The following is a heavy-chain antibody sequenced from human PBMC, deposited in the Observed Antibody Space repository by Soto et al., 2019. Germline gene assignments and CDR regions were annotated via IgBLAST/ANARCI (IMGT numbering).Heavy chain of an antibody. V-gene: IGHV3-30-3*01. J-gene: IGHJ4*02. CDR2: MSYDGSNK. CDR1: GFTFSSYA. D-gene: IGHD6-19*01. CDR3: ARDKSPYSSGWQNRHCDY. Sequence: QVQLRESGGGVVQPGRSLRLSCAASGFTFSSYAMHWVRQAPAKGLEWVAVMSYDGSNKYYADSVKGRFTIPRDNSKNTLYLQMNSLRAEDTAVYYCARDKSPYSSGWQNRHCDYWGQGTLVTVSS.